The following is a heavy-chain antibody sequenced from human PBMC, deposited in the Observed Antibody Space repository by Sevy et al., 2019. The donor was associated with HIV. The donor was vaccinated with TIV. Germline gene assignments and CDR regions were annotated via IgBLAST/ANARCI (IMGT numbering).Heavy chain of an antibody. CDR1: GFTFSSYA. CDR2: ISGNGGST. CDR3: AKDLLIVVGEGMDV. D-gene: IGHD2-2*01. V-gene: IGHV3-23*01. J-gene: IGHJ6*02. Sequence: GGSLRLSCAGSGFTFSSYAMNWVRQAPGKGLEWVSAISGNGGSTFYADSVKGRFSISRDNSKNTLYLQMNSLRVEDTAIYYCAKDLLIVVGEGMDVWGQGTTVTVSS.